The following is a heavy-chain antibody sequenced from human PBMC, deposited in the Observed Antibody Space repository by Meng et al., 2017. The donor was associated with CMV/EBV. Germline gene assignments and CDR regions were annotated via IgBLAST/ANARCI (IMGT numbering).Heavy chain of an antibody. V-gene: IGHV3-11*04. CDR1: GFIFSDYY. CDR3: ARRRGRHSGGGSYYFDY. D-gene: IGHD4-23*01. Sequence: GGSLRLSCAASGFIFSDYYMNWIRQAPGKGLEWVSYISSCGSTIFYADSVKGRFTISRDNAKNSLYLQMNSLRAEDTAVYYCARRRGRHSGGGSYYFDYWGQGTLVTVSS. J-gene: IGHJ4*02. CDR2: ISSCGSTI.